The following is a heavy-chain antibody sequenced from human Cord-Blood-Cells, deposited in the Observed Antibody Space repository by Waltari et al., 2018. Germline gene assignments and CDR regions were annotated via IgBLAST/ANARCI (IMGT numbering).Heavy chain of an antibody. CDR1: GVSFSGYY. J-gene: IGHJ3*02. Sequence: QVQLQQWGAGLLKPAETLSLTSAVYGVSFSGYYWRWPRQPPGKGLEWIGEINHRGSTNYNPSLKSRVTISVDTSKNQFSLKLSSVTAADTAVYYCARHFPDSSGALDAFDIWGQGTMVTVSS. CDR2: INHRGST. CDR3: ARHFPDSSGALDAFDI. V-gene: IGHV4-34*01. D-gene: IGHD3-22*01.